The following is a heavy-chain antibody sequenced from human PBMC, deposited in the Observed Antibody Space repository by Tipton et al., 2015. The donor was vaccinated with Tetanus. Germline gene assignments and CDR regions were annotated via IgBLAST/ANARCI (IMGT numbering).Heavy chain of an antibody. J-gene: IGHJ4*02. Sequence: SLRLSCVDSAITFSTYAMSWVRQAPGKGLEWVSGISGSSGSTYYAGSVKGRFTISGDNSKNTLYLQMSSLRAEDTAVYYCAKGTDSSPSPFDYWGQGTLVTVSS. CDR3: AKGTDSSPSPFDY. CDR2: ISGSSGST. V-gene: IGHV3-23*01. CDR1: AITFSTYA. D-gene: IGHD3-22*01.